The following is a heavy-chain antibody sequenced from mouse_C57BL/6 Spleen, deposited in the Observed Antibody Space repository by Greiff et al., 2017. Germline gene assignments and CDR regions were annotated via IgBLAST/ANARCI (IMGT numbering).Heavy chain of an antibody. CDR1: GFSLTSYA. CDR3: ARNYDGQLRLLYAMDY. J-gene: IGHJ4*01. CDR2: IWTGGGT. V-gene: IGHV2-9-1*01. Sequence: VQLQQSGPGLVAPSQSLSITCTVSGFSLTSYAISWVRQPPGKGLEWLGVIWTGGGTNYNSALKSRLSISKDNSKSQVFLKMNSLQTDDTARYYCARNYDGQLRLLYAMDYWGQGTSVTVSS. D-gene: IGHD3-2*02.